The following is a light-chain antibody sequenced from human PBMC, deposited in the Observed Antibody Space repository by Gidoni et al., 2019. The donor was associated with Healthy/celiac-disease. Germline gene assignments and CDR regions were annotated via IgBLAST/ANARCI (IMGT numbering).Light chain of an antibody. Sequence: VIWMTQSPSLLSASTGYRVTISCRMSQGISNYLASYQQKPGKAPALLIYAASTLQSGVPSRFSGSGSGTDFTLTISCLQSEDFANYYCQQYYSFPRTFGQGTKVEIK. CDR3: QQYYSFPRT. V-gene: IGKV1D-8*01. CDR2: AAS. J-gene: IGKJ1*01. CDR1: QGISNY.